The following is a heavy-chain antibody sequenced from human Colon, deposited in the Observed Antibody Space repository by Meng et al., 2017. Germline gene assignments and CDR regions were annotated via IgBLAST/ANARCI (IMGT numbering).Heavy chain of an antibody. J-gene: IGHJ4*02. CDR1: GSSLSSSW. CDR3: TRLFKSWSGY. D-gene: IGHD6-13*01. CDR2: IGTDGSET. Sequence: GGSLRLSCAASGSSLSSSWMSWVRQAPGKGLEWVAHIGTDGSETYYVDSVKGRFTISRDNAKNSLYLQMNSLRAEDTAVYYCTRLFKSWSGYWGQGTRVTVAS. V-gene: IGHV3-7*01.